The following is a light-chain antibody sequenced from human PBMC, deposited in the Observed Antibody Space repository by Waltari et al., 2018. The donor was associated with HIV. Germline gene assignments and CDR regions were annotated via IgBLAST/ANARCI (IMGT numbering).Light chain of an antibody. CDR1: NIGSKS. CDR3: QVWDSSSGVV. Sequence: SYVLTQPPSVSVAPGQTARFTCGGNNIGSKSVHWYQQKPGQAPLLVLFDDSDRPSGIPERFSGSNSGNTATLTISRVEAGDEADYYCQVWDSSSGVVFGGGTKLTVL. J-gene: IGLJ2*01. CDR2: DDS. V-gene: IGLV3-21*02.